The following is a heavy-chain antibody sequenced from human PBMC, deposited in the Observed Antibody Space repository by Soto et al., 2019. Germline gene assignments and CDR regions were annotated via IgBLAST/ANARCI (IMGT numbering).Heavy chain of an antibody. Sequence: QVQLVESGGGVVQPGRSLRLSCAASGFTFGSYGMHWVRQAPGKGLEWVAVIWYDGSNKYYADSVKGRFTISRDNSKKTLYLQMNSLRAEDTAVYYCAREKGDFWSGYYPSDNWFDPWGQGTLVTVSS. D-gene: IGHD3-3*01. CDR3: AREKGDFWSGYYPSDNWFDP. V-gene: IGHV3-33*01. CDR2: IWYDGSNK. J-gene: IGHJ5*02. CDR1: GFTFGSYG.